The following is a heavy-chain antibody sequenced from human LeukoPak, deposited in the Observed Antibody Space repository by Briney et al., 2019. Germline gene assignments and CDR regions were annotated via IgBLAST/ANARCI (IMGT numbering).Heavy chain of an antibody. CDR1: GFTFSSYS. V-gene: IGHV3-21*04. Sequence: GGSLRLSCAASGFTFSSYSMNWVRQAPGKGLEWVSSISSSSSYIYYADSVKGRFTISRDNAKNSLYLQMNSLRAEDTAVYYCASLAVVVAAHFDYWGQGTLVTVSS. J-gene: IGHJ4*02. D-gene: IGHD2-15*01. CDR2: ISSSSSYI. CDR3: ASLAVVVAAHFDY.